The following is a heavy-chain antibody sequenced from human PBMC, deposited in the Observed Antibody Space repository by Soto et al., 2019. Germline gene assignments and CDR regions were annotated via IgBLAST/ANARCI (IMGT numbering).Heavy chain of an antibody. CDR2: INHSGST. CDR1: GGSFSGYY. CDR3: ARGAGSPYYFDY. D-gene: IGHD3-10*01. J-gene: IGHJ4*02. V-gene: IGHV4-34*01. Sequence: QVQLQQWGAGLLKPSETLSLTCAVYGGSFSGYYWSWIRQPPGKGLEWIGEINHSGSTNYNPSLKSRVTISVDTSKNQFPLKLSSVTAADTAVYYCARGAGSPYYFDYWGQGTLVTVSS.